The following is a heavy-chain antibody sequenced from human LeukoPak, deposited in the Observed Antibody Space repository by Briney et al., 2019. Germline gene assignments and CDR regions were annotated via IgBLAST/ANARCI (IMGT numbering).Heavy chain of an antibody. J-gene: IGHJ4*02. Sequence: GASVKVSCKASGYTFNTYGISWVRQAPGQGLEWMGWTSTYNGDIKYVQNLQGRVTMTTDTSTSTAYMELMSLRSDDTAVYYCLRDAQRPRLTPDYWGQGTLVTVSS. CDR3: LRDAQRPRLTPDY. CDR1: GYTFNTYG. CDR2: TSTYNGDI. V-gene: IGHV1-18*01. D-gene: IGHD6-25*01.